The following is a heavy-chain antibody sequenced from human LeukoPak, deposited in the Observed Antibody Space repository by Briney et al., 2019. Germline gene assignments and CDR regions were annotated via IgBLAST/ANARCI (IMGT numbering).Heavy chain of an antibody. Sequence: GGSLRLSCAASGFSFSSYWMNWVRQAPGKGLEWVANIKQDGSEKYYVDSVKGRFTISRDNAKNSLYLQMNSLRAEDTAVYYCASEGYSFFYWGQGTLVTVSS. CDR1: GFSFSSYW. CDR3: ASEGYSFFY. D-gene: IGHD5-18*01. V-gene: IGHV3-7*03. J-gene: IGHJ4*02. CDR2: IKQDGSEK.